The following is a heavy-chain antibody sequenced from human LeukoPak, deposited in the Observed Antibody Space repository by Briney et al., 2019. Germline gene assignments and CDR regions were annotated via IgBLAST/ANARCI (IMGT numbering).Heavy chain of an antibody. CDR1: GFTFSRYW. D-gene: IGHD1-26*01. J-gene: IGHJ2*01. CDR2: IKQDGSET. CDR3: AKDRTVGASYWYFDL. Sequence: PGGSLRLSCAASGFTFSRYWMSWVRQAPRKGLEWVANIKQDGSETYYVDSVKGRFTISRDNAKNSLYLHMNTLRAEDTAIYYCAKDRTVGASYWYFDLWGRGTLVTVSS. V-gene: IGHV3-7*03.